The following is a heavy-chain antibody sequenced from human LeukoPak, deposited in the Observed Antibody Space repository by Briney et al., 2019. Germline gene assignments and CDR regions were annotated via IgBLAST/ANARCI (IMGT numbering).Heavy chain of an antibody. J-gene: IGHJ4*02. D-gene: IGHD2-2*01. CDR3: ARGYQRHFDY. CDR1: GFTFSSYA. Sequence: GGSLRLSCAASGFTFSSYAMSWVRQAPGKGLEWVSSISSSSSYIYYADSVKGRFTISRDNAKNSLYLQMNSLRAEDTAVYYCARGYQRHFDYWGQGTLVTVSS. CDR2: ISSSSSYI. V-gene: IGHV3-21*01.